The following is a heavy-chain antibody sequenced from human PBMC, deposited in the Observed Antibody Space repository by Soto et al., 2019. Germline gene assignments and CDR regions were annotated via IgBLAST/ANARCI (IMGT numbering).Heavy chain of an antibody. D-gene: IGHD1-26*01. CDR1: GFTFSSYA. Sequence: GGSRRLSCAASGFTFSSYAMSWVRQAPGKGLEWVSAISGSGGSTYYADSVKGRFTISRDNSKNTLYLQMNSLRAEDTAVYYCAKALGARQIYYYGMDVWGQGTTVTVSS. CDR2: ISGSGGST. J-gene: IGHJ6*02. V-gene: IGHV3-23*01. CDR3: AKALGARQIYYYGMDV.